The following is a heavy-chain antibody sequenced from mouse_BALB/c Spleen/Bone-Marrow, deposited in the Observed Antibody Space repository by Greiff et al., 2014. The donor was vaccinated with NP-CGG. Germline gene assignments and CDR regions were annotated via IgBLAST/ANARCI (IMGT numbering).Heavy chain of an antibody. CDR2: IRNKANGYTT. Sequence: EVQLVESGGGLVQPGGSLRLSCATSGFIFTDYYMTWVRQPPGKALEWLGFIRNKANGYTTEYSASVKGRFTISRDNSQSLLYLQMNTLRAEDSATYYCARDSPKYYDGNYYAMDYWGQGTSVTVSS. J-gene: IGHJ4*01. CDR3: ARDSPKYYDGNYYAMDY. V-gene: IGHV7-3*02. CDR1: GFIFTDYY. D-gene: IGHD1-1*01.